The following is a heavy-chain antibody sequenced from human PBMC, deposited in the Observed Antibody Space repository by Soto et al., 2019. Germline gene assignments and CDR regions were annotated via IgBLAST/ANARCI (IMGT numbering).Heavy chain of an antibody. CDR2: IYYSGST. V-gene: IGHV4-61*01. CDR3: ARDLRITGTQSYGMDV. J-gene: IGHJ6*02. CDR1: GGSVSSGSYY. D-gene: IGHD1-7*01. Sequence: SETLSLTCTVSGGSVSSGSYYWNWIRQPPGKGLEWIGYIYYSGSTNYNPSLKSRVTISVDTSKNQFSLKLSSVTAADTAVYYCARDLRITGTQSYGMDVWGQGTTVTVSS.